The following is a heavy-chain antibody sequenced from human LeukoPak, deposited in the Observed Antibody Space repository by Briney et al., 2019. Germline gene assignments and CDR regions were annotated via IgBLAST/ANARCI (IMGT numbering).Heavy chain of an antibody. CDR2: IYHSGST. CDR1: GGSISSYY. V-gene: IGHV4-59*01. J-gene: IGHJ4*02. CDR3: ARGSGSWYVDFDY. Sequence: PSETLSLTCTVSGGSISSYYWSWIRQPPGKGLEWIGYIYHSGSTNYNPSLNSRVTISVDTSKNQFSLKLSSVTAADTAVYYCARGSGSWYVDFDYWGQGTLVTVSS. D-gene: IGHD6-13*01.